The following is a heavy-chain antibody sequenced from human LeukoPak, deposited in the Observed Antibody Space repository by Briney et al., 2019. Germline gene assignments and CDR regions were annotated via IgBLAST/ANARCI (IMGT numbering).Heavy chain of an antibody. J-gene: IGHJ4*02. D-gene: IGHD5-18*01. V-gene: IGHV7-4-1*02. CDR2: INTNNGNS. CDR1: GYTFTDYD. Sequence: ASVKVSCKTSGYTFTDYDITWVRQAPGQGLEWMGWINTNNGNSMYAQGFTGRFVFSLDTSVSTAYLRINGLKAEDTAVYYCARPLRGYSYGYDLHFDYWGQGTLVTVSS. CDR3: ARPLRGYSYGYDLHFDY.